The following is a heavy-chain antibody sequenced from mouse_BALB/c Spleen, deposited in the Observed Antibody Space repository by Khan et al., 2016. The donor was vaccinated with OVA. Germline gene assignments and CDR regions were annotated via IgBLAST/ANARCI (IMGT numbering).Heavy chain of an antibody. CDR3: ARKDYYDYDPFPY. CDR2: INYSGNT. V-gene: IGHV3-2*02. J-gene: IGHJ3*01. D-gene: IGHD2-4*01. Sequence: EVQLQESGPGLVKPSQSLSLTCTVTGYSITSEYAWNWIRQFPGDKLELMGYINYSGNTRFNPSLKSRTSITRDTSKNQFFLQLNSVTTEDTATYYCARKDYYDYDPFPYWGQGTLVTVST. CDR1: GYSITSEYA.